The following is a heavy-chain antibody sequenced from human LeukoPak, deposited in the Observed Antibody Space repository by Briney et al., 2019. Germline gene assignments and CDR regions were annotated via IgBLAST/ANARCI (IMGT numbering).Heavy chain of an antibody. Sequence: ASVKVSCMASVYTFPIYHIHWVRPAPAQGREWVGIIKASSRSTTYAQKCQGRLTLIRETSTSTVYMELSSLRSEDTAFYYCARARDDSIGSLWFDRWGQGTLVTVSS. D-gene: IGHD3-22*01. V-gene: IGHV1-46*01. CDR2: IKASSRST. CDR3: ARARDDSIGSLWFDR. CDR1: VYTFPIYH. J-gene: IGHJ5*02.